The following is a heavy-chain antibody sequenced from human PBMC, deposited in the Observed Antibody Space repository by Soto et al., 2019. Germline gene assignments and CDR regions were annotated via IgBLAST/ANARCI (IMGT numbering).Heavy chain of an antibody. CDR1: GGSINSYY. D-gene: IGHD3-3*01. Sequence: QVHLQESGPGLVKPSETLSLTCTVSGGSINSYYWSWVRQPPGKGLEWVGYIHYSGNTNYNPSLKRRVTISVDTSKNQFSLKLSSVTAADTAVYYCTRGNGYYIYWGQGTLVAVSS. CDR2: IHYSGNT. V-gene: IGHV4-59*01. CDR3: TRGNGYYIY. J-gene: IGHJ4*02.